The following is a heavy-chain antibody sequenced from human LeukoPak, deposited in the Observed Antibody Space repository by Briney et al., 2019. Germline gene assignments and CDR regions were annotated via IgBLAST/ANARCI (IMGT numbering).Heavy chain of an antibody. D-gene: IGHD6-19*01. V-gene: IGHV4-34*01. Sequence: SETLSLTCAVYGGSFSGYYWSWIRQPPGKGLEWIGEINHSGSTNYNPSLRSRATISVDTSKNHFSLKLSSVTAADTAVYYCAKHRITVAGENFDYWGQGTLVTVSS. CDR1: GGSFSGYY. CDR2: INHSGST. J-gene: IGHJ4*02. CDR3: AKHRITVAGENFDY.